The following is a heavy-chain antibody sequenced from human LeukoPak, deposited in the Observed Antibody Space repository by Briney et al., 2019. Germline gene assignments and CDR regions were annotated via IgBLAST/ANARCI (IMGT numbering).Heavy chain of an antibody. V-gene: IGHV1-18*01. J-gene: IGHJ6*02. CDR3: TRDFDNPENSCPSTSCIDV. CDR2: ISGYNGNT. Sequence: ASVKVSCKTSGYRFNAYGISWVRQAPGQGLEWMGWISGYNGNTNYGEKVQGRLTMTLDTSTTTAYMELSGLRSDDTAVYYCTRDFDNPENSCPSTSCIDVWGQGTTVTVSS. CDR1: GYRFNAYG. D-gene: IGHD2-2*01.